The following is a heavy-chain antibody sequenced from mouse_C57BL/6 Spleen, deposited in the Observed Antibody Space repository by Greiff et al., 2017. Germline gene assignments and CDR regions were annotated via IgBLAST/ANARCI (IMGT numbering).Heavy chain of an antibody. D-gene: IGHD1-1*01. J-gene: IGHJ4*01. CDR3: ARQGYYYGDYYAMDY. V-gene: IGHV1-78*01. CDR1: GYTFTDHT. Sequence: QVQLQQSDAELVKPGASVKISCKVSGYTFTDHTIHWMKQRPEQGLEWIGYIYPRDGSTKYNEKFKGKATLTAGKSSSTAYRQLNSVTSEDSAVYVCARQGYYYGDYYAMDYWGQGTSVTVSS. CDR2: IYPRDGST.